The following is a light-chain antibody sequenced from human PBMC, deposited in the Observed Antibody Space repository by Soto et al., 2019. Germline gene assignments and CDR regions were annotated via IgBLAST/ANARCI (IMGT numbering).Light chain of an antibody. J-gene: IGLJ1*01. CDR3: SSYTSSSPLYV. V-gene: IGLV2-14*01. CDR1: SSDVGGYNY. CDR2: EVS. Sequence: QSVLTQPASVSGSPGQSITISCTGTSSDVGGYNYVSWYQQHPGKAPKLIMYEVSNRPSGVSNRFSGSKSGDTASLTLSGLHVEDEVDYYCSSYTSSSPLYVFGTGTKLTVL.